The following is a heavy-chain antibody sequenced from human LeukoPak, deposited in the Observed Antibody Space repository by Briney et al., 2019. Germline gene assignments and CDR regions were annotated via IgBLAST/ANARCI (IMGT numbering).Heavy chain of an antibody. Sequence: PGGSLRLSCSASGFTFSSAMSWVRQAPGKGLEWVSTISGSGTSAYYADSVKGRFDISRDNPKNTLFLQMNSLRAEDTAVYYCAKYVSAKGPPYGLDVWGQGNPVTVSS. CDR1: GFTFSSA. J-gene: IGHJ6*02. CDR3: AKYVSAKGPPYGLDV. CDR2: ISGSGTSA. D-gene: IGHD2/OR15-2a*01. V-gene: IGHV3-23*01.